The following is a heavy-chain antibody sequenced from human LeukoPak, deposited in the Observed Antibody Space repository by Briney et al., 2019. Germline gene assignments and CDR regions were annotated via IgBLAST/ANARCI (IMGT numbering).Heavy chain of an antibody. CDR3: ARGVDCTNGVCSYYMDV. D-gene: IGHD2-8*01. Sequence: SETLSLTCTVSGGSISSYYWSWIRQPPGKGLEWIWYIYYSGSTNYNPSLKSRVTISVDTSKNPFSLKLSSVTAADTAVYYCARGVDCTNGVCSYYMDVWGKGTTVTVSS. CDR1: GGSISSYY. V-gene: IGHV4-59*12. J-gene: IGHJ6*03. CDR2: IYYSGST.